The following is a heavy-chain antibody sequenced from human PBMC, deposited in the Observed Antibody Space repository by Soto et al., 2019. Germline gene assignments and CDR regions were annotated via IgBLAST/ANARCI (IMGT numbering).Heavy chain of an antibody. V-gene: IGHV3-48*02. CDR3: ARYNTGSWFDP. CDR2: ITTNFATT. Sequence: LRLSCAASGFAFSTYGMSWVRQVPGKGLEWVSFITTNFATTWYADSVKGRFTISRDNGKNALYLQMNSLRDEDTAVYYCARYNTGSWFDPWGQGTLGTVSS. CDR1: GFAFSTYG. D-gene: IGHD1-1*01. J-gene: IGHJ5*02.